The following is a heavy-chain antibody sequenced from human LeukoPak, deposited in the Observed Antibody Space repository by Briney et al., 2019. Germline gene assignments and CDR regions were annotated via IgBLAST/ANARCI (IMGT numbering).Heavy chain of an antibody. CDR1: GSIFTSYW. CDR2: IYPGDSDT. D-gene: IGHD6-19*01. CDR3: ARRPRSGWLDY. J-gene: IGHJ4*02. Sequence: GASLQISCKGSGSIFTSYWIGWVRPLPGKGLDWMGIIYPGDSDTRYSPSFQGQVTISADKSISTAYLQWSSLKASDTAMYYCARRPRSGWLDYWGQGTLVTVSS. V-gene: IGHV5-51*01.